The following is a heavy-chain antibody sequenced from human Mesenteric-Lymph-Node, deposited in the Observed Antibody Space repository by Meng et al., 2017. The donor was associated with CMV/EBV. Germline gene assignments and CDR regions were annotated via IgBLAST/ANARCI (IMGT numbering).Heavy chain of an antibody. Sequence: SGGICRSYAISWVRQAPGQEREWMGGVIPIFGTANYAQKFQGSVTITADKSTSTAYMELSSLRSEDTAVYYCARRYYYGSGSYSLDYWGQGTLVTVSS. CDR3: ARRYYYGSGSYSLDY. V-gene: IGHV1-69*06. D-gene: IGHD3-10*01. CDR1: GGICRSYA. J-gene: IGHJ4*02. CDR2: VIPIFGTA.